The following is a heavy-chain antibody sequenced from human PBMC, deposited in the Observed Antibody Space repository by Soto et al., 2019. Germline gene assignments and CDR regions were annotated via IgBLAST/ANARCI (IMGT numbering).Heavy chain of an antibody. Sequence: GGPLRLCCSASGFTFSDHYMYWVRHAPGKGLERVGRTRNKANSYTTEYAASVKGRFTISRDDSKNSLYLQMNSLKTEDTAVYYCAREDAYYYYMDVWGKGTTVTVSS. CDR1: GFTFSDHY. CDR2: TRNKANSYTT. CDR3: AREDAYYYYMDV. J-gene: IGHJ6*03. V-gene: IGHV3-72*01.